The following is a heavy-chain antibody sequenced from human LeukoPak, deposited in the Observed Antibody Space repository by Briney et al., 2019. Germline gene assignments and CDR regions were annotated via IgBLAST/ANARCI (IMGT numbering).Heavy chain of an antibody. J-gene: IGHJ5*02. CDR2: IYYSGST. V-gene: IGHV4-30-4*01. Sequence: PSQTLSLTCTVSGGSISSGDYYWSWIRQPPGKGLEWIGYIYYSGSTYYNPSLKSRVTISVDTSKNQFSLKLSSVTAADTAVYYCARETGYSSGWYASGFDPWGQGTLVTVSS. CDR3: ARETGYSSGWYASGFDP. CDR1: GGSISSGDYY. D-gene: IGHD6-19*01.